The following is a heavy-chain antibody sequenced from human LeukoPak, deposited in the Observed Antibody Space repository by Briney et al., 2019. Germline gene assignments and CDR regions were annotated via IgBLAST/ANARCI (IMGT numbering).Heavy chain of an antibody. CDR3: ARVDCSGGSCNLGHYYYYGMDV. CDR1: GGTFSSYA. D-gene: IGHD2-15*01. CDR2: IIPIFGTA. V-gene: IGHV1-69*13. Sequence: SVKVSCKASGGTFSSYAISWVRQAPGQGLEWMGGIIPIFGTANYAQKFQGRVTITADESTSTAYMELSSLRSEDTAVYYCARVDCSGGSCNLGHYYYYGMDVWGQGTTVTVSS. J-gene: IGHJ6*02.